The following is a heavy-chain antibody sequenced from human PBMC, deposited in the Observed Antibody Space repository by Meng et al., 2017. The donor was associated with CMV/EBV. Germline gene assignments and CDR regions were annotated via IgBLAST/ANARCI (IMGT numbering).Heavy chain of an antibody. CDR2: ISGSGGST. CDR1: GFTFSSYA. V-gene: IGHV3-23*01. Sequence: LSLTCAASGFTFSSYAMSWVRQAPGKGLEWVSAISGSGGSTYYADSVKGRFTISRDNSKNTLYLQMNSLRAEDTAVYYCAKVRVVVVPAASYFDYWGQGTLVTVSS. J-gene: IGHJ4*02. CDR3: AKVRVVVVPAASYFDY. D-gene: IGHD2-2*01.